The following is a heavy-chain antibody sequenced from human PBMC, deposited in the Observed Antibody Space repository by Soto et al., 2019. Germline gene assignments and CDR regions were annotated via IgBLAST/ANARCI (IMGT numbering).Heavy chain of an antibody. J-gene: IGHJ5*02. CDR2: ISRGSDYI. CDR1: GFIFSDYT. CDR3: AKDSGCVNNACAYDP. D-gene: IGHD1-20*01. V-gene: IGHV3-21*01. Sequence: EVHLVESGGGLVKPGGSLRLTCAASGFIFSDYTMNWVRQAPGKGLEWVSSISRGSDYIFYGDTVKGRFTISRDNARNSLYLQMTSLRAEDTAVYYCAKDSGCVNNACAYDPWGQGTLVTVSS.